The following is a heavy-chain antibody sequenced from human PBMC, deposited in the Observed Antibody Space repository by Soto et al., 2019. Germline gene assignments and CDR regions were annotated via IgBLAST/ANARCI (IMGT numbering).Heavy chain of an antibody. V-gene: IGHV5-10-1*01. CDR3: ARHCSSTSCYRIHGMDV. D-gene: IGHD2-2*01. J-gene: IGHJ6*02. CDR1: GYSFTSYW. CDR2: IDPSDSYT. Sequence: GESLKISCKGSGYSFTSYWISWVRQMPGKGLEWMGRIDPSDSYTNYSPSFQGHVTISAVKSISTAYLQWSSLKASDTAMYYCARHCSSTSCYRIHGMDVWGQGTTVTVSS.